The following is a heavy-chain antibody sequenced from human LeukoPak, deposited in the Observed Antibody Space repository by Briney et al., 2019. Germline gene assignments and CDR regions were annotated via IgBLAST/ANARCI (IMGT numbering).Heavy chain of an antibody. D-gene: IGHD4/OR15-4a*01. Sequence: GESLKISCKGSGYFFSSYWIAWVRQMPGKGLEWMGSIYPDDSDTRYSPSFQGQVSISADKSINSAYLQWSSLKASDTAIYYCATSRYVVYGVYYTQDDSWGQGTLVPVSS. CDR3: ATSRYVVYGVYYTQDDS. V-gene: IGHV5-51*01. CDR2: IYPDDSDT. J-gene: IGHJ5*01. CDR1: GYFFSSYW.